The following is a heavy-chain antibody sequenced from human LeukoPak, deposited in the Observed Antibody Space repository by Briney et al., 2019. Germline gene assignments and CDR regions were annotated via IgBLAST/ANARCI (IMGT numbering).Heavy chain of an antibody. CDR2: IYYSGST. V-gene: IGHV4-59*12. J-gene: IGHJ4*02. Sequence: SETLSLTCTVSGGSISSYYWSWIRQPPGEGLEWIGSIYYSGSTYYNPSLKSRVTISVDRSKNQFSLKLSSVTAADTAVYYCARILTPVYSSSSYFDYWGQGPLVTVSS. CDR1: GGSISSYY. D-gene: IGHD6-13*01. CDR3: ARILTPVYSSSSYFDY.